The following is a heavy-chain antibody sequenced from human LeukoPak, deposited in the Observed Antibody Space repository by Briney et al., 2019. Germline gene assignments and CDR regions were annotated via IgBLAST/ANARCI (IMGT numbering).Heavy chain of an antibody. CDR1: GGSLSPYY. J-gene: IGHJ4*02. CDR2: IYSSGTT. V-gene: IGHV4-4*07. CDR3: AREGGYCNSVYCYISLDY. D-gene: IGHD2-2*02. Sequence: SETLSLTCTISGGSLSPYYWNWIRQPAGKGLEWIGRIYSSGTTNYNPSLRCRVSMSVDTSKNQFSLKLSSVIAADTAVYYCAREGGYCNSVYCYISLDYWGQGALLTVSS.